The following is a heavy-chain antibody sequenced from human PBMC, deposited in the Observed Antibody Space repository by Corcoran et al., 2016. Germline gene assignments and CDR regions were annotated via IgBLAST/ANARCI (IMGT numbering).Heavy chain of an antibody. D-gene: IGHD4-4*01. CDR2: ISSSSSYI. Sequence: EVQLVESGGGLVKPGGSLRLSCAASGFTFSSYSMNWVRQAPGKGLEWVSSISSSSSYIYYADSVKGRFTISRDNAKNSLYQQMNSLRAEDTAVYYCARDNPSYSNYDYVYWGQGTLVTVSS. V-gene: IGHV3-21*01. J-gene: IGHJ4*02. CDR3: ARDNPSYSNYDYVY. CDR1: GFTFSSYS.